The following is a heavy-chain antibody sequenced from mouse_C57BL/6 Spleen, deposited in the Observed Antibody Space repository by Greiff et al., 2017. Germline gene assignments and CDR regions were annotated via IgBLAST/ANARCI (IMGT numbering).Heavy chain of an antibody. D-gene: IGHD1-1*01. J-gene: IGHJ3*01. V-gene: IGHV1-55*01. CDR2: IYPGSGST. CDR3: ARYLLLRDQFAY. Sequence: QVQLQQPGAELVRPGASVKMSCKASGYTFTSYWITWVKQRPGQGLEWIGDIYPGSGSTNYNEKFKSKATLTVDTSSSTAYMQLSSLTSEDSAVYYCARYLLLRDQFAYWGQGTLVTVSA. CDR1: GYTFTSYW.